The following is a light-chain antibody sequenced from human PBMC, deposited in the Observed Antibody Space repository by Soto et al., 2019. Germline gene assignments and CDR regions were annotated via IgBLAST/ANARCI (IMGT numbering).Light chain of an antibody. J-gene: IGLJ2*01. CDR3: SSYTGSSTV. V-gene: IGLV2-14*03. CDR1: SGDVGAYKY. Sequence: QYALTQPASVSGSPGQSITISCTGSSGDVGAYKYVSWYQQHPDQAPRLIIYDVTNRPSGVSYRFSGSKSGSTASLTISGLQAEDEADYYCSSYTGSSTVVGGGTKLTVL. CDR2: DVT.